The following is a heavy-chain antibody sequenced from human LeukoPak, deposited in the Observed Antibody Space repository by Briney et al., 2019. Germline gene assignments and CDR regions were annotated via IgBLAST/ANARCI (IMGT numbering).Heavy chain of an antibody. Sequence: GGSLRLSCAASGFTVSSNYMSWVRQAPGKGLEWVSGIIGGGGSTYYADSVKGRFTISGDNSRNTLFLQMNSLRAEDTAVYYCAHGAMYQLDYWGQGTLVTVSS. V-gene: IGHV3-23*01. D-gene: IGHD2-2*01. CDR1: GFTVSSNY. CDR2: IIGGGGST. CDR3: AHGAMYQLDY. J-gene: IGHJ4*02.